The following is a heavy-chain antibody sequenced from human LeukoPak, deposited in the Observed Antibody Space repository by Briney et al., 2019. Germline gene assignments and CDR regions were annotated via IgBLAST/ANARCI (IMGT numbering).Heavy chain of an antibody. CDR3: ARDGEEQRPNFFDY. J-gene: IGHJ4*02. V-gene: IGHV3-13*01. CDR1: GFTFSSYD. Sequence: TGGSLRLSCAASGFTFSSYDMHWVRQATGKGLEWVSAIGTAGDTYYPGSVKGRFTISRDNSKNTLYLQMNSLRAEDTAVYYCARDGEEQRPNFFDYWGQGTLVTVSS. D-gene: IGHD6-25*01. CDR2: IGTAGDT.